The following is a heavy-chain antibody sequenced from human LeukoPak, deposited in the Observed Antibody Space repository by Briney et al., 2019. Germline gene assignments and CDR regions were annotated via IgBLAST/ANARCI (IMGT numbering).Heavy chain of an antibody. CDR2: ISVSATT. CDR1: GFTFSSYS. V-gene: IGHV3-23*01. D-gene: IGHD2-15*01. J-gene: IGHJ5*02. CDR3: ARSKEDCCGSFDP. Sequence: GGSLRLSCAASGFTFSSYSMNWVRQAPGKGLEWVSAISVSATTYYADSVMGRFTISRDNSKNTLYLQMNSLRVEDTAVYYCARSKEDCCGSFDPWGQGTLVTVSS.